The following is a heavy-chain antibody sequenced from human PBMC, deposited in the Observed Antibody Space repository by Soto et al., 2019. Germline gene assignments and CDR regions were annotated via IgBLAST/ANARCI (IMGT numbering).Heavy chain of an antibody. CDR1: GGSISSYY. V-gene: IGHV4-59*01. CDR3: ARVQLGYYNYYYYGMDV. J-gene: IGHJ6*02. CDR2: IYYSGST. D-gene: IGHD3-22*01. Sequence: SETLSLTCTVSGGSISSYYWSWIRQPPGKGLEWIGYIYYSGSTNYNPSLKSRVTISVDTSKNQFSLKLSSVTAADTAVYYCARVQLGYYNYYYYGMDVWGQGTTVTVSS.